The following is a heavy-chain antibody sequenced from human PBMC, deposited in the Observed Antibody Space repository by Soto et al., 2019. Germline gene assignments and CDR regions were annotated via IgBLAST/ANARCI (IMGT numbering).Heavy chain of an antibody. CDR3: ARAGIAAATTCLHS. CDR1: GYTFTSYG. V-gene: IGHV1-3*01. CDR2: INADNGNT. Sequence: AAVKVSRKAPGYTFTSYGMHWVRQAPGQRLEWIGWINADNGNTENSTTFQGRVTITRDTSARTDYMELSSLRSEDTAVYYCARAGIAAATTCLHSWGQGTLVTVSS. D-gene: IGHD6-13*01. J-gene: IGHJ4*02.